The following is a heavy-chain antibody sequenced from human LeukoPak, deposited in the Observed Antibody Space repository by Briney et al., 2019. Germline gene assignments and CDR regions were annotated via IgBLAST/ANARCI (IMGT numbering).Heavy chain of an antibody. J-gene: IGHJ4*02. CDR2: IRYDGSNK. CDR3: AKDLSSSGYRFDY. Sequence: PGGSLRLSCAASGFTFSSYGMHWVRQAPGKGLEWVAFIRYDGSNKYYADSVKGRFTISRDNSKNTLYLQMNSLRAEDTAVYYCAKDLSSSGYRFDYWGQGTLVTVSS. CDR1: GFTFSSYG. V-gene: IGHV3-30*02. D-gene: IGHD3-22*01.